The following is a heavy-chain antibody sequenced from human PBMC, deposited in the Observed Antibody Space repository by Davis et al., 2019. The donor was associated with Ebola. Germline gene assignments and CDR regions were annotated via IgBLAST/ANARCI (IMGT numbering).Heavy chain of an antibody. CDR3: ASLDYYGMDV. J-gene: IGHJ6*02. V-gene: IGHV4-59*01. Sequence: SEILSLTSAVYCGSFSGYYWSWIRPPPGKGLEWIGYIYYSGSTNYNPSLKSRVTISVDTSKNQFSLKLSSVTAADTAVYYCASLDYYGMDVWGQGTTVTVSS. CDR2: IYYSGST. CDR1: CGSFSGYY.